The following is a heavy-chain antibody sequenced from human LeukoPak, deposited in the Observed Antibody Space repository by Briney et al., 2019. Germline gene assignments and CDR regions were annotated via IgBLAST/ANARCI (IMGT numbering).Heavy chain of an antibody. CDR1: GFTFNSYA. J-gene: IGHJ4*02. CDR2: ISYDGSNK. V-gene: IGHV3-30-3*01. Sequence: GGSLRLSCAASGFTFNSYAMHWVRQAPGKGLEWVAVISYDGSNKYYADSVKGRFTISRDNSKNTLYLQMNSLRAEDTAVYHCARGGATATTHLGYWGQGTLVTVSS. D-gene: IGHD4-17*01. CDR3: ARGGATATTHLGY.